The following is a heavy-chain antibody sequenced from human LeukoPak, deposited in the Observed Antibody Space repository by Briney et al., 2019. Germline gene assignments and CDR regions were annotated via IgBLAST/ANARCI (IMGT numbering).Heavy chain of an antibody. J-gene: IGHJ5*02. CDR3: ARGDGDNWTNRYNWFDP. Sequence: SVKVSCKASGGTFSSYAISWVRQAPGQGLEWMGGIIPIFGTANYAQKFQGRVTITTDESTSTAYMELSSLRSEDTAVYYCARGDGDNWTNRYNWFDPWGQGTLVPVSS. CDR2: IIPIFGTA. CDR1: GGTFSSYA. D-gene: IGHD1/OR15-1a*01. V-gene: IGHV1-69*05.